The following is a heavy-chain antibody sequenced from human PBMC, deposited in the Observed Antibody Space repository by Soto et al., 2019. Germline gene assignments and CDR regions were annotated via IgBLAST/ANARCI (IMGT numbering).Heavy chain of an antibody. D-gene: IGHD6-19*01. CDR1: GYSFTSYW. J-gene: IGHJ6*02. CDR2: IDPSDSYT. CDR3: ARPARQSDHYYYYYGMDV. V-gene: IGHV5-10-1*01. Sequence: PXESLNSSCKGSGYSFTSYWISWVRQMPGKGLEWMGRIDPSDSYTNYSPSFQGHVTISADKSISTAYLQWSSLKASDTAMYYCARPARQSDHYYYYYGMDVWGQGNTVTVSS.